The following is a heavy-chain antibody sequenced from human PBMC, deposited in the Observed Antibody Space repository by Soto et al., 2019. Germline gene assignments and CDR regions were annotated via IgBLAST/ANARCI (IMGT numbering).Heavy chain of an antibody. CDR3: ARRPGIAAAGSAFDI. CDR1: GGSISSSSYY. V-gene: IGHV4-39*01. CDR2: IYYSGST. Sequence: QLQLQESGPGLVKPSETLSLTCTVSGGSISSSSYYWGWIRQPPGKGLEWIGSIYYSGSTYYNPSLKSRVTISVDTSKNQFSLKLSSVTAADTAVYYCARRPGIAAAGSAFDIWGQGTMVTVSS. J-gene: IGHJ3*02. D-gene: IGHD6-13*01.